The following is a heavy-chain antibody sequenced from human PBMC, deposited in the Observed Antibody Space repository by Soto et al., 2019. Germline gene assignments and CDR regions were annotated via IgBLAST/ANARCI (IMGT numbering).Heavy chain of an antibody. CDR1: GGSFSGYY. D-gene: IGHD3-22*01. J-gene: IGHJ6*02. Sequence: SETMSLTCAVYGGSFSGYYWSWIRQPPGKGLEWIGEINHSGSTNYNPSLKSRVTISVDTSKNQFSLKLSSVTAADTAVYYCARARGYYYDSSGFFQNYGMDGWGQGTTVTV. CDR3: ARARGYYYDSSGFFQNYGMDG. CDR2: INHSGST. V-gene: IGHV4-34*01.